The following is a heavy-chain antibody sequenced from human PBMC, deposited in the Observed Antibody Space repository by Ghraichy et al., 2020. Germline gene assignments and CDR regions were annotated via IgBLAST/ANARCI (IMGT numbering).Heavy chain of an antibody. CDR2: ISSSSSTI. J-gene: IGHJ4*02. CDR3: ASGSYELFRGGVSNFPNFDY. CDR1: GFTFSSYS. V-gene: IGHV3-48*02. D-gene: IGHD1-26*01. Sequence: GESMNISCAASGFTFSSYSMNWVRQAPGKGLEWVSYISSSSSTIYYADSVKGRFTISRDNAKNSLYLQMNSLRDEDTAVYYCASGSYELFRGGVSNFPNFDYWGQGTLVTVSS.